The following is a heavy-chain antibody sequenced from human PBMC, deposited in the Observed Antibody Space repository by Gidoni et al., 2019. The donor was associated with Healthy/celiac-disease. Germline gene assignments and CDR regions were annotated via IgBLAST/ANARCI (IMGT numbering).Heavy chain of an antibody. V-gene: IGHV3-30*01. J-gene: IGHJ4*02. CDR2: ISYDGSNK. CDR3: ARDRIQLSGLGY. D-gene: IGHD5-18*01. CDR1: GFTFSSYA. Sequence: QVQLVESGGGVVQPGRSLRLSCAASGFTFSSYAMHWARQAPGKGLEWVAVISYDGSNKYYADSVKGRFTISRDNSKNTLYLQMNSLRAEDTAVYYCARDRIQLSGLGYWGQGTLVTVSS.